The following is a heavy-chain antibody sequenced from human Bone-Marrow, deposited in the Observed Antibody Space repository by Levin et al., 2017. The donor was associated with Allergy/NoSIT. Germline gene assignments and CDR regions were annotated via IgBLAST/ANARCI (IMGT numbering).Heavy chain of an antibody. J-gene: IGHJ6*04. V-gene: IGHV5-10-1*01. Sequence: GESLKISCKDSGYSFTSYWISWVRQMPGKGLEWMGRIDPSDSYTNYSPSFQGHVTISADKSISTAYLQWSSLKASDTAMYYCATAHRSSWYLPLVWGKGTPVSVSS. D-gene: IGHD6-13*01. CDR1: GYSFTSYW. CDR3: ATAHRSSWYLPLV. CDR2: IDPSDSYT.